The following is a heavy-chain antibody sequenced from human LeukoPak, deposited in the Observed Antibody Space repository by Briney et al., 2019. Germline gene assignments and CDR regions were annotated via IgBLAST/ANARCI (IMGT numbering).Heavy chain of an antibody. J-gene: IGHJ4*02. CDR2: IRYDGTNK. Sequence: PGGSLRLSCAASGFTFSDYGMHWVRQPPGKGLEWVTFIRYDGTNKFYADSVKGRFTISRDNSKSILNLEMNSLRAEDTAIYYCAKSQGIYSGPDYWGQGTLVTVSS. D-gene: IGHD5-12*01. CDR3: AKSQGIYSGPDY. V-gene: IGHV3-30*02. CDR1: GFTFSDYG.